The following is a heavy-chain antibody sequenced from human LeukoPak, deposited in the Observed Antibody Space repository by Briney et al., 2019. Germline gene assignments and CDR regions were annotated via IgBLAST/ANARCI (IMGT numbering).Heavy chain of an antibody. CDR3: AREPRRITIFGVVISGRDYYYYMDV. V-gene: IGHV3-7*01. CDR1: GFTFSSYW. Sequence: GGSLRLSCAASGFTFSSYWMSWVRQAPGKGLEWVANIKQDGSEKYYVDSVKGRFTISRDNAKNSLYLQMNSLRAEDTAVYYCAREPRRITIFGVVISGRDYYYYMDVWGKGTTVTVSS. CDR2: IKQDGSEK. J-gene: IGHJ6*03. D-gene: IGHD3-3*01.